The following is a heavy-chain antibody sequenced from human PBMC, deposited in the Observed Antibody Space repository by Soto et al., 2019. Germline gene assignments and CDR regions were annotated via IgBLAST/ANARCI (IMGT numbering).Heavy chain of an antibody. CDR3: ARGYWSGGSCHGSDAFDS. CDR1: GGSISSGGYY. CDR2: IYYSGST. J-gene: IGHJ3*02. D-gene: IGHD2-15*01. Sequence: SETLSLTCTVSGGSISSGGYYWSWIRQHPGKGLEWIGYIYYSGSTYYNPSLKSRVTISVDTSKNQFSLKLSSVTAADTAVYYCARGYWSGGSCHGSDAFDSSGQGTMVTVSS. V-gene: IGHV4-31*03.